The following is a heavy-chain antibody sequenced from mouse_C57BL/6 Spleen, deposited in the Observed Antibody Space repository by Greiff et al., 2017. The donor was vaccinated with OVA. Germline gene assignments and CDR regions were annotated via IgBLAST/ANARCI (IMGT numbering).Heavy chain of an antibody. D-gene: IGHD1-1*01. V-gene: IGHV1-69*01. CDR2: IDPSDSYT. CDR1: GYTFTSYW. Sequence: QVQLQQPGAELVMPGASVKLSCKASGYTFTSYWMHWVKQRPGQGLEWIGEIDPSDSYTNYNQKFKGKSTLTVDKSSSTAYMQLSSLTSEDSAVYYCARFRYYGSTFDDWGQGTTLTVSS. J-gene: IGHJ2*01. CDR3: ARFRYYGSTFDD.